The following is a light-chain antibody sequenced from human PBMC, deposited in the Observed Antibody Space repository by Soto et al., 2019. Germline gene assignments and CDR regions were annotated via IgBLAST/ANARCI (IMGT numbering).Light chain of an antibody. CDR2: LEGSGSC. J-gene: IGLJ2*01. CDR1: SGHSTYI. Sequence: QLVLTLSSSASASLGSSVKLTCTLSSGHSTYIIAWHQQRPGKAPRYLMKLEGSGSCNKGSGVPDRFSGSSAGADRYLTISNLQFEDEADYYCETWDINTHVVFGGGTKLTVL. CDR3: ETWDINTHVV. V-gene: IGLV4-60*02.